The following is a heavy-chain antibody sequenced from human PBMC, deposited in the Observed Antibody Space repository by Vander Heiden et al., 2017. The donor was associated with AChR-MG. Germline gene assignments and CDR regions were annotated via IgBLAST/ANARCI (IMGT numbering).Heavy chain of an antibody. Sequence: QVQLVQSGAEVKKPGASVKVSCKASGYTFTSYDINWVRQATGQGLEWMGWMNPNSGNTGYAQKFQGRVTMTRNTSISTAYMELSSLRSEDTAVYYCARPGSYYGSGANWFDPWGQGTLVTVSS. CDR3: ARPGSYYGSGANWFDP. D-gene: IGHD3-10*01. CDR1: GYTFTSYD. J-gene: IGHJ5*02. V-gene: IGHV1-8*01. CDR2: MNPNSGNT.